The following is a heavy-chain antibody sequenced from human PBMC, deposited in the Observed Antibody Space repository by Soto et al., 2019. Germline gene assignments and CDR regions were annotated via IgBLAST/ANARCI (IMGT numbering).Heavy chain of an antibody. CDR1: GYTFTSYG. Sequence: QVQLVQSGAEVKKPGASVKVSCKASGYTFTSYGISWVRQAPGQGLEWMGWISAYNGNTNYAQKLHARVXIXTYXPTSTAYMELRRLRSDDTAVYYCARASGSSYWFEPWGQGTLVTVSS. D-gene: IGHD1-26*01. J-gene: IGHJ5*02. CDR3: ARASGSSYWFEP. CDR2: ISAYNGNT. V-gene: IGHV1-18*01.